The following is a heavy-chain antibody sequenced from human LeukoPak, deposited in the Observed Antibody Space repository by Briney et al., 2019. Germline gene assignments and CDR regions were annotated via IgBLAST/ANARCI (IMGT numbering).Heavy chain of an antibody. D-gene: IGHD6-19*01. V-gene: IGHV1-46*01. Sequence: ASVKVSCKASGYTFSNHYMHWVRQAPGQGLEWMGIINPSDGTTNYAQRFQGRVTLTSDTSTSTVYMELSSLRSEDTAVYYCARVEHYSSGWYGGHYWGQGTLVTVSS. CDR3: ARVEHYSSGWYGGHY. CDR1: GYTFSNHY. J-gene: IGHJ4*02. CDR2: INPSDGTT.